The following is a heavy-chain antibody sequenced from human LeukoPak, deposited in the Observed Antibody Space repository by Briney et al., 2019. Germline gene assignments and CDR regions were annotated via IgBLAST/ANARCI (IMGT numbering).Heavy chain of an antibody. CDR1: GYIFTHHG. D-gene: IGHD3-22*01. V-gene: IGHV1-18*01. J-gene: IGHJ4*02. CDR2: ISAYNGDT. Sequence: ASVKVSCKASGYIFTHHGITWVRQAPGQGLEWMGWISAYNGDTNYAQKFQDRVTLTTDTSTSTAYMELRSLRSDDTAVYYCARDTDSSGYYPFDYWGQGTLVTVSS. CDR3: ARDTDSSGYYPFDY.